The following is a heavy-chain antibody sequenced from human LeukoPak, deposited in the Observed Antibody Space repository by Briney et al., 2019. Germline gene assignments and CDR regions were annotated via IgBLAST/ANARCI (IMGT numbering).Heavy chain of an antibody. CDR2: IKTKTDGGTT. CDR1: GFTFSNAW. CDR3: TGGSRWYVASDY. V-gene: IGHV3-15*01. Sequence: PGGSLRLSCAASGFTFSNAWMSWVRQAPGKGLEWVGRIKTKTDGGTTDYAAPVKGRFTISRDDSKNTLYVQMNSLKTEDTAVYYCTGGSRWYVASDYWGQGTLVTVSS. J-gene: IGHJ4*02. D-gene: IGHD6-13*01.